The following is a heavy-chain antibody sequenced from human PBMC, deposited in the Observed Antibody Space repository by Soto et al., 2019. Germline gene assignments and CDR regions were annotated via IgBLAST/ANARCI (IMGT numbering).Heavy chain of an antibody. D-gene: IGHD6-19*01. J-gene: IGHJ4*02. Sequence: GASLKVSCKASGGTFSSYAISWVRQAPGQGLEWMGGIIPIFGTANYAQKFQGRVTITADESTSTAYMELSSLRSEDTAVYYCADTAGYSSGWYYFDYWGQGTLVPVSS. CDR3: ADTAGYSSGWYYFDY. CDR2: IIPIFGTA. V-gene: IGHV1-69*13. CDR1: GGTFSSYA.